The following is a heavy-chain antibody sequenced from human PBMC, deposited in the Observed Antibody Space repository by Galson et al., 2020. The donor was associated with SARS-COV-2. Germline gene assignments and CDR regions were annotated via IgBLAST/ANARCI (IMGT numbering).Heavy chain of an antibody. CDR2: IYFSGST. Sequence: SETLSLTCTVSGGSISTNYWTWIRQPPGKGLEWIGYIYFSGSTNYNPSLKSRVTISVDTSKNQFSLRVNSVTAADSATYYCARLQWIELWLRGWYFDLWGRGTLVTVSS. D-gene: IGHD5-18*01. CDR3: ARLQWIELWLRGWYFDL. J-gene: IGHJ2*01. V-gene: IGHV4-59*01. CDR1: GGSISTNY.